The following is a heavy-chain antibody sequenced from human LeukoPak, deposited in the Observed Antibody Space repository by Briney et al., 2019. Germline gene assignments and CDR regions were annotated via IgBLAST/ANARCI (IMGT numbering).Heavy chain of an antibody. CDR2: MSPDGTNK. Sequence: GGSLRLSCVASGFTLSTYAIHWVRQPPGKGLVWVAVMSPDGTNKYYADSVKGRFTISRDSSKNTLFLQMNGLRVDDTAAYYCARDHSTLDFHYNNMAVWGQGTTVTV. J-gene: IGHJ6*02. CDR3: ARDHSTLDFHYNNMAV. V-gene: IGHV3-30*04. D-gene: IGHD1-1*01. CDR1: GFTLSTYA.